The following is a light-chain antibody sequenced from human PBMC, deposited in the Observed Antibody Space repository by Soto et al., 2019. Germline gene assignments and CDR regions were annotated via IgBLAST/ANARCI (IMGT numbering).Light chain of an antibody. CDR2: DVT. Sequence: QSALTQPRSVSGSPGQSVTISCTGSSSDVGGYNYVSWYQQHPGKAPKLMIYDVTRRPSGVPDRFSGHKSGNTASLTISGLQAEDEADYYCSSYTSGSTPVFGTGTKVTAL. V-gene: IGLV2-11*01. CDR3: SSYTSGSTPV. J-gene: IGLJ1*01. CDR1: SSDVGGYNY.